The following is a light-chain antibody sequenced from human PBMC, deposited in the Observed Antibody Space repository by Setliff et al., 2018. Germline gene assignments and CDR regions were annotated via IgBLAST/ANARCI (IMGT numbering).Light chain of an antibody. J-gene: IGLJ1*01. CDR1: GSNIGAGYD. V-gene: IGLV1-40*01. Sequence: QSVLTQPPSVSGAPGQRVTISCTGSGSNIGAGYDVHWYQQLPGTAPKLLIYGSTNRPSGVPDRFSGSKSGTSASLAITGLQAEDEADYYCSSYAGSNNYVFGTGTKVTVL. CDR2: GST. CDR3: SSYAGSNNYV.